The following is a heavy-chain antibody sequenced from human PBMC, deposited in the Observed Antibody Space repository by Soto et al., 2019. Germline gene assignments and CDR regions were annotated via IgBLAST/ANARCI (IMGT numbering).Heavy chain of an antibody. CDR1: EFSFSDQY. CDR3: YGVEHRAKRTVY. J-gene: IGHJ4*02. V-gene: IGHV3-72*01. CDR2: SRNRVNNLST. Sequence: GGSLRLSCTVSADSEFSFSDQYMGWVRQAPGKGLEWVGRSRNRVNNLSTAYAASVQGRFTISRDESKNTVYLQMHSLKTDDTAAYYCYGVEHRAKRTVYWGRATLVTLPS. D-gene: IGHD1-1*01.